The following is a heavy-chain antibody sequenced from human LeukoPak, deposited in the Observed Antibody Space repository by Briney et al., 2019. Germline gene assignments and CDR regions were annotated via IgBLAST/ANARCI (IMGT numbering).Heavy chain of an antibody. V-gene: IGHV3-20*04. J-gene: IGHJ4*02. D-gene: IGHD3-22*01. CDR2: INWNGGST. CDR1: GFTFDDYG. CDR3: ARGSYDSSGYYYLPPDY. Sequence: PGGSLRLSCAASGFTFDDYGMSWVRQAPGKGLEWVSGINWNGGSTVYADSVKGRFTISRDNAKNSLYRQMNSLRAEDTALYYCARGSYDSSGYYYLPPDYWGQGTLVTVSS.